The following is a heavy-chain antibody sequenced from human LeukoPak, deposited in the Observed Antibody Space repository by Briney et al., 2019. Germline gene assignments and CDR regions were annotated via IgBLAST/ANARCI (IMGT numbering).Heavy chain of an antibody. Sequence: RRSLRLSCAASGFTFSSYGTHWGRQAPRRGRERGVGISYDGSNTYYTDSVKGRFTIYRDNSKNTLYLQMNSLRAEDTAVYYCAKDRDSSGWYSARTYDYWGQGTLVTVSS. D-gene: IGHD6-19*01. CDR2: ISYDGSNT. V-gene: IGHV3-30*18. CDR3: AKDRDSSGWYSARTYDY. J-gene: IGHJ4*02. CDR1: GFTFSSYG.